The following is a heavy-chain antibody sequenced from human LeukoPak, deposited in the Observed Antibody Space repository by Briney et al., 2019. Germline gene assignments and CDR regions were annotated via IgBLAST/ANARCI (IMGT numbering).Heavy chain of an antibody. CDR2: ISGSGGTI. Sequence: TGGSLRLSCVASGFTFSGSAMMWVRQAPGKGLEWVSMISGSGGTIYYGESVKGRFTITRDNSKNTLYLQMNSLSAEDTALYYCAKDSMVRGLTTPDCWGQGTLVTVSS. D-gene: IGHD3-10*01. J-gene: IGHJ4*02. CDR1: GFTFSGSA. V-gene: IGHV3-23*01. CDR3: AKDSMVRGLTTPDC.